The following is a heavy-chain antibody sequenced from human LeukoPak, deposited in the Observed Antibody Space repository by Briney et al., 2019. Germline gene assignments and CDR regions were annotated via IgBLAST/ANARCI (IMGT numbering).Heavy chain of an antibody. V-gene: IGHV1-2*02. Sequence: ASVKVSCKASGYTFTGYYMHWVRQAPGQGLEWMGWINPNSGGTNYAQKFQGRVTMTRDTSISTAYMELSRLRSDETAVYYCARNPSQERYQAYYFDYWGQGTLVTVSS. CDR1: GYTFTGYY. CDR2: INPNSGGT. J-gene: IGHJ4*02. D-gene: IGHD2-2*01. CDR3: ARNPSQERYQAYYFDY.